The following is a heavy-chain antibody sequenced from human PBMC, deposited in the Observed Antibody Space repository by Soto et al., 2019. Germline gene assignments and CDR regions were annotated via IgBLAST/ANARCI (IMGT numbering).Heavy chain of an antibody. V-gene: IGHV3-49*04. CDR1: GFTFGSYA. Sequence: GGSLRLSCTASGFTFGSYAMSWVRQAPGKGLEWVGFIRLKAYGGRTEYAASVKGRFTISRDDYKSIAFLQRNSLKTEDTAVYYCTREADYGGNSDIDYWGQGTLVTVSS. CDR2: IRLKAYGGRT. D-gene: IGHD4-17*01. CDR3: TREADYGGNSDIDY. J-gene: IGHJ4*02.